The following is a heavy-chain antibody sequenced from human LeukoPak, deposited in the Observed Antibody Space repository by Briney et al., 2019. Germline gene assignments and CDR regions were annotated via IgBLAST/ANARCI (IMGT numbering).Heavy chain of an antibody. J-gene: IGHJ1*01. Sequence: GGSLRLSCAASGFTFSSYWMHWVRQAPGKGLEWVSAISGGASNTYYADSVKGRFTISRDNSKNTLYLQMNSLRAEDTAVYYCAKQPPGGYYYESSGYYQYFQHWGQGTLVTVSS. CDR2: ISGGASNT. V-gene: IGHV3-23*01. D-gene: IGHD3-22*01. CDR1: GFTFSSYW. CDR3: AKQPPGGYYYESSGYYQYFQH.